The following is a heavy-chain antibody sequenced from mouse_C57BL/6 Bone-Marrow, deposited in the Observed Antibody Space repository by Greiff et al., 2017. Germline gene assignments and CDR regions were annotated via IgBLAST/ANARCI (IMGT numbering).Heavy chain of an antibody. CDR1: GYTFTSYG. V-gene: IGHV1-81*01. Sequence: VQLQQSGAELARPGASVKLSCKASGYTFTSYGISWVKQRTGQGLEWIGEIYPRSGNTYYTEKFKGKATLTADKSSSTAYMELRSLTSEDSAVYFCARLFAYWGQGTLVTVSA. CDR2: IYPRSGNT. CDR3: ARLFAY. J-gene: IGHJ3*01.